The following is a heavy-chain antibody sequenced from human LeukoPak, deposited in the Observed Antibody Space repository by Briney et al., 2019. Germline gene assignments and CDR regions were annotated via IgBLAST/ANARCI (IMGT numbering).Heavy chain of an antibody. CDR1: GFTFSSYG. V-gene: IGHV3-33*01. CDR2: IWYDGSNK. D-gene: IGHD6-19*01. Sequence: PGRSLRLSCAASGFTFSSYGMHWVRQAPGKGLEWVAVIWYDGSNKYYADSVKGRFTISRDNSKNTLYLQMNSLRAEDTAVYYCARDLYRTVAGTTYYYYGMDVWGQGTTVTVSS. J-gene: IGHJ6*02. CDR3: ARDLYRTVAGTTYYYYGMDV.